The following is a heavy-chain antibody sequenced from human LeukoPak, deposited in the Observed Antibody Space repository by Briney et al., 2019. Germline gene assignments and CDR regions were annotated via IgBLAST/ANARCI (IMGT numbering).Heavy chain of an antibody. J-gene: IGHJ4*02. V-gene: IGHV3-43*01. CDR1: GFTFDDYT. CDR2: ISWDGGST. CDR3: AKSRTWIQLWGDFDY. Sequence: GGSLRLSCAASGFTFDDYTMHWVRQAPGKGLEWVSLISWDGGSTYYADSVKGRFTISRDNSKNTLYLQMNSLRAENTAVYYCAKSRTWIQLWGDFDYWGQGTLVTVSS. D-gene: IGHD5-18*01.